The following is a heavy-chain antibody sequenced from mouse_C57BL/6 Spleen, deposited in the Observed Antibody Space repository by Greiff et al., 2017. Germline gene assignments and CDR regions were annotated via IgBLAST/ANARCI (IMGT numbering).Heavy chain of an antibody. CDR1: GFSLTSYG. CDR2: IWRGGST. D-gene: IGHD2-1*01. Sequence: QVQLQQSGPGLVQPSPSLSITCTVSGFSLTSYGVHWVRQSPGKGLEWLGVIWRGGSTDYNAAFMSRLSITKDNSKSQVFFKMNSLQADDTAIYYCAKRGVTTGGSYAMDYWGQGTSVTVSS. J-gene: IGHJ4*01. V-gene: IGHV2-5*01. CDR3: AKRGVTTGGSYAMDY.